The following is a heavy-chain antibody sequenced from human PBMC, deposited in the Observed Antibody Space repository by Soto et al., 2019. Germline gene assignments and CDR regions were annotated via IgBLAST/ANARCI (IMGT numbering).Heavy chain of an antibody. V-gene: IGHV1-2*02. D-gene: IGHD3-3*02. CDR3: ARKVATFFFDS. CDR1: GYILTDFY. CDR2: INPDSGGT. J-gene: IGHJ4*02. Sequence: QVQLVQSGAEVKKPGASVKVSCKASGYILTDFYLHWVRQAPGQGLEWMGWINPDSGGTNYAQKFQGRVTMTRDTSINTAYLELSSLTSDDTAVYYCARKVATFFFDSWGQGTLVTVST.